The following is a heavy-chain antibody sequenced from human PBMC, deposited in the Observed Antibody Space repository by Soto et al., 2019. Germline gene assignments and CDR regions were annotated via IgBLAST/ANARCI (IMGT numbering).Heavy chain of an antibody. D-gene: IGHD5-18*01. CDR2: ITPIYPTT. CDR1: GGTFYTYT. J-gene: IGHJ4*02. V-gene: IGHV1-69*15. Sequence: QVQRVQSGAEVRKPGSSVQVSCKASGGTFYTYTFSWVRQDPGQGLEWMGSITPIYPTTNYAEKFQGRLTVTADGSTNTAYMELNSLTSEDTAVYYCARIPRYSFPTSDDLDSWGQGTLVTVSS. CDR3: ARIPRYSFPTSDDLDS.